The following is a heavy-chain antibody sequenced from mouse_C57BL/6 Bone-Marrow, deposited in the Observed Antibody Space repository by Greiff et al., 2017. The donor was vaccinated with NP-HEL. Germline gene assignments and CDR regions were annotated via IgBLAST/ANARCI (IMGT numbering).Heavy chain of an antibody. CDR3: ARYSASTGSRAMDY. Sequence: QVQLQQSGAELAKPGASVKLSCKASGYTFTSYWMHWVKQRPGQGLEWIGYINPSSGYTKYNQKFKGKATLTADKSSSTAYMQLNSQTYEDSSVYYCARYSASTGSRAMDYWGQGNSVTVTS. CDR2: INPSSGYT. D-gene: IGHD6-1*01. J-gene: IGHJ4*01. CDR1: GYTFTSYW. V-gene: IGHV1-7*01.